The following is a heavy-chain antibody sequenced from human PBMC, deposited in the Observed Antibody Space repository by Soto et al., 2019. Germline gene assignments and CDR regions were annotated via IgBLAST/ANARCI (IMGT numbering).Heavy chain of an antibody. J-gene: IGHJ6*02. CDR1: GFTFSSYA. D-gene: IGHD6-13*01. CDR3: ARGGVSSWYFAYYYGMDV. Sequence: GGSLRLSCAASGFTFSSYAMHWVRQAPGKGLEWVAVISYDGSNKYYADSVKGRFTISRDNSKNTLYLQMNSLRAEDTAVYYCARGGVSSWYFAYYYGMDVWGQGTTVTVSS. V-gene: IGHV3-30-3*01. CDR2: ISYDGSNK.